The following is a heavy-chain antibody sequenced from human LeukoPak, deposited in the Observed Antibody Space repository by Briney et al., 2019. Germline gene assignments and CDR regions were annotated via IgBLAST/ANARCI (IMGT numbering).Heavy chain of an antibody. J-gene: IGHJ6*02. D-gene: IGHD3-10*01. Sequence: GASVKVSCKACGGTFSSYAISWVRQAPGQGLEWMGGIIPIFGTANYAQKFQGRVTITADESTSTAYMELSSLRSEDTAVYYCARAGDGSGSYYNRYYYYGMDVWGQGTTVTVSS. CDR1: GGTFSSYA. V-gene: IGHV1-69*13. CDR2: IIPIFGTA. CDR3: ARAGDGSGSYYNRYYYYGMDV.